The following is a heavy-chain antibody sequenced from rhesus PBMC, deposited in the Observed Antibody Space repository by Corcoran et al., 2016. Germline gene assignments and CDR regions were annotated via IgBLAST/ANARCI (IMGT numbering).Heavy chain of an antibody. V-gene: IGHV1-111*02. CDR2: VNTEEGEA. Sequence: EVQLVQSGSEVKKPGASVKISCKASGYTFTDYYLHWVRQAPGKGLEWRGRVNTEEGEAIDAQEFKDRVAITADTSTDTAYMELSSLRSEDTAVYYCATAGTTTSLDVWGRGVLVTVSS. J-gene: IGHJ5-2*02. D-gene: IGHD1-20*01. CDR1: GYTFTDYY. CDR3: ATAGTTTSLDV.